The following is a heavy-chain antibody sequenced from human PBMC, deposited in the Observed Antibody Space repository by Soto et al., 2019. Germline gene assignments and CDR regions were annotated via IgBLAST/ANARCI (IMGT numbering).Heavy chain of an antibody. CDR1: GFTFSSYW. CDR2: IKQDGSER. V-gene: IGHV3-7*03. J-gene: IGHJ6*02. Sequence: VGSLRVSCAASGFTFSSYWMSWVRQALGKGLEWVANIKQDGSERYYVDSVKGRFTISRDNAKNSLYLQMNSLRAEDTAVYYCARDKKCSSTSCYTWRHYGMDVWGQGTTVTVSS. CDR3: ARDKKCSSTSCYTWRHYGMDV. D-gene: IGHD2-2*02.